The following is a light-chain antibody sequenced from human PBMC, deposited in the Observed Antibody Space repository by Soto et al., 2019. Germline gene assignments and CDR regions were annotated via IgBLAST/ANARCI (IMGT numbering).Light chain of an antibody. Sequence: EVVMTQSPATLSVSPGERATLSCRASQSVGSELAWYQQKPCQAPRLLIYGASTRSTGIPARFSGSGSGTDFTLTISSLQSEDFAVYYCQQYDKWPPYTFGQGTKVDIX. V-gene: IGKV3-15*01. J-gene: IGKJ2*01. CDR1: QSVGSE. CDR2: GAS. CDR3: QQYDKWPPYT.